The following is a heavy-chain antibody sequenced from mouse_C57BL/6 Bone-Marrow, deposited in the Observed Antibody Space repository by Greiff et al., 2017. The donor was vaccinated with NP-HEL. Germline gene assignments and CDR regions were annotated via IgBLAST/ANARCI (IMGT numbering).Heavy chain of an antibody. CDR1: GFTFSDYG. CDR3: ARHENYGSSYWFAY. D-gene: IGHD1-1*01. J-gene: IGHJ3*01. Sequence: EVQLVESGGGLVQPGGSLTLSCASSGFTFSDYGMAWVRQAPRTGPEWVAFISNLAYSIYYADTVTGRFTISRENAKNTLYLEMSSLRSEDTAMYYCARHENYGSSYWFAYWGQGTLVTVSA. V-gene: IGHV5-15*01. CDR2: ISNLAYSI.